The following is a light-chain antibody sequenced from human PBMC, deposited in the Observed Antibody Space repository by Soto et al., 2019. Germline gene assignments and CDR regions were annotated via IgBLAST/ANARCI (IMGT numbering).Light chain of an antibody. J-gene: IGKJ1*01. CDR1: QSVRPNF. Sequence: PGERATLSCRASQSVRPNFLAWYQQKPGQAPRLLIYGVSDRATGIPDRFSGSGSGTDFTLTITRLEPEDFAMYYCQRYDSFRAFGQGTKVEI. CDR3: QRYDSFRA. CDR2: GVS. V-gene: IGKV3-20*01.